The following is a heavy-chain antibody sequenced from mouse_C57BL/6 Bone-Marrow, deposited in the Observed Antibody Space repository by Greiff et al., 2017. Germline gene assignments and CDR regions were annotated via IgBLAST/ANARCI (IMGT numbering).Heavy chain of an antibody. Sequence: QVQLQQSGAELMKPGASVKLSCKATGYTFTGYWIEWVKQRPGHGLEWIGEILPGSGSTNYNEKFKGKATFTADTSSYTAYMQLSCLTTEDSAIYYCARYYDYSYWYFDVWGTGTTVTVSS. V-gene: IGHV1-9*01. CDR2: ILPGSGST. J-gene: IGHJ1*03. CDR1: GYTFTGYW. CDR3: ARYYDYSYWYFDV. D-gene: IGHD2-4*01.